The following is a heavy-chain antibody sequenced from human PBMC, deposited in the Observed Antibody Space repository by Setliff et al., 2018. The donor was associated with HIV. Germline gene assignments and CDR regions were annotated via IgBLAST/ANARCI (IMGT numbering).Heavy chain of an antibody. Sequence: LSLTCSVSGGSISSGAYYWSWLRQHPGGGLEWIGYISRSGNTYYNPSLESRVTTSVDTSKNQFSLKLTSVTAADTAVFYCARHHYGRSGYYSGPQYYFDSWGQGTLVTVSS. CDR3: ARHHYGRSGYYSGPQYYFDS. CDR1: GGSISSGAYY. J-gene: IGHJ4*02. V-gene: IGHV4-30-4*08. D-gene: IGHD3-22*01. CDR2: ISRSGNT.